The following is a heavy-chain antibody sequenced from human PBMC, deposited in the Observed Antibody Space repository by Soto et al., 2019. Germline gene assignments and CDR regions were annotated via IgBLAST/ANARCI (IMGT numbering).Heavy chain of an antibody. D-gene: IGHD3-22*01. CDR2: INQSGST. J-gene: IGHJ4*02. CDR3: ARLGGYVSVGYYYLWDS. CDR1: DGSINSDSSY. V-gene: IGHV4-39*01. Sequence: PWETLSLTCRVSDGSINSDSSYWGWIRQPPGKGLEWIGVINQSGSTYHNLSRKGRVTMSVDASRNQFSLKLTSMTAADTAVYYCARLGGYVSVGYYYLWDSWGQGTLVTVSS.